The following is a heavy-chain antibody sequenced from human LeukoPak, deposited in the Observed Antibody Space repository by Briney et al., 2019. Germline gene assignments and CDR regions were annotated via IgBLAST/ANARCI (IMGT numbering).Heavy chain of an antibody. J-gene: IGHJ4*02. D-gene: IGHD1-14*01. CDR1: GFTFSSYA. CDR2: ISGSGGST. Sequence: PGGSLRLSCAASGFTFSSYAMSWVRQAPGKGLEWVSAISGSGGSTYYADSVKGRFTISRDNSKNTLYLQMNSLRAEDTAVYYCARVNSWTEEPDTGFDYWGQGILVTVSS. V-gene: IGHV3-23*01. CDR3: ARVNSWTEEPDTGFDY.